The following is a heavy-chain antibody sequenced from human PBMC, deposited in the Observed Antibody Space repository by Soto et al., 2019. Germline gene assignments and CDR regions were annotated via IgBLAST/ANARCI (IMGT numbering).Heavy chain of an antibody. J-gene: IGHJ5*02. CDR3: ARIWEVGGWFDP. CDR2: IYHSGRT. Sequence: QVQLQESGPGLVKPSGTLSLTCAVSGGSISSSNWWSWVRQPPGEGLEWIGEIYHSGRTNYNPSPKSRVTISVDRSNNQFSLKLSSLTAADTAVYYCARIWEVGGWFDPWGQGTLVTVSS. CDR1: GGSISSSNW. D-gene: IGHD1-26*01. V-gene: IGHV4-4*02.